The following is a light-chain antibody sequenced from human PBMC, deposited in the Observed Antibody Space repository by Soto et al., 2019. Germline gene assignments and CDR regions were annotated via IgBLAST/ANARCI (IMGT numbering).Light chain of an antibody. V-gene: IGKV1-5*03. CDR3: QQYKSYRA. Sequence: DIRMTQSPSTLSASVGDRVTITCRASQSIDTWLAWHQQKPGKAPKLLISKASSLESGVPSRFSGSGSGTEFTLTISSLQPDDFATYYCQQYKSYRAFGQGTKVEI. J-gene: IGKJ1*01. CDR2: KAS. CDR1: QSIDTW.